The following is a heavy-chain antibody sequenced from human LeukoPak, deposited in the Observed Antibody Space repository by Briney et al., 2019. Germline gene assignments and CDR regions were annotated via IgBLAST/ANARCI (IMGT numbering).Heavy chain of an antibody. CDR1: GGSIRSSYYY. Sequence: PSETLSLTCTVSGGSIRSSYYYWGWIRQPPGRGLEWIVSIYDSGSTYYNPSLKSRVTISVDTSKNQFSLKLNSVTAADTAVDYCARHYGPWGQGTLVTVSS. J-gene: IGHJ5*02. V-gene: IGHV4-39*01. CDR3: ARHYGP. CDR2: IYDSGST. D-gene: IGHD3-10*01.